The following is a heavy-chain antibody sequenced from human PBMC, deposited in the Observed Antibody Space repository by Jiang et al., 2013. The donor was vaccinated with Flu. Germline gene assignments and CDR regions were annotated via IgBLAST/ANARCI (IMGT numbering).Heavy chain of an antibody. Sequence: YWGWIRQPPGKGLEWIGSIYDSGELLLQPALKSRVTISVDTSKNQFSLKVRSMTAADTAVYYCARAQKYSGFELPYFDSWGQGTLVTVSS. V-gene: IGHV4-39*07. J-gene: IGHJ4*02. CDR2: IYDSGEL. CDR1: Y. D-gene: IGHD5-12*01. CDR3: ARAQKYSGFELPYFDS.